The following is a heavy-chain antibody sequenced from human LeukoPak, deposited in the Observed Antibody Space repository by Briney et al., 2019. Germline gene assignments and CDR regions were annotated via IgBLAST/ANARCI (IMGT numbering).Heavy chain of an antibody. CDR1: GFTFSSYN. CDR3: ARPAVAGLRAGGYDY. Sequence: GGSLRLSCAASGFTFSSYNMNWVRQAPGKGLEWVSYISRTGSTIYYADSVKGRFTISRDNAKSTLYLQMNSLRVEDTAVYYCARPAVAGLRAGGYDYWGQGTLVTVSS. D-gene: IGHD6-19*01. J-gene: IGHJ4*02. CDR2: ISRTGSTI. V-gene: IGHV3-48*04.